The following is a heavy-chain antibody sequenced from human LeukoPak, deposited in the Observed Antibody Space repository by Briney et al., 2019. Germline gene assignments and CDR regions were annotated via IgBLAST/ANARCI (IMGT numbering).Heavy chain of an antibody. CDR1: GFTFSSYW. CDR3: AREYSYGYFDY. D-gene: IGHD5-18*01. V-gene: IGHV3-7*01. Sequence: PGGSLRLSCAASGFTFSSYWMSWVRQAPGKGLECVANIKQDGSEKYYVDSVKGRFTISRDNAKNSLYLQMNSLRAEDTAVYYCAREYSYGYFDYWGQGTLVTVSS. J-gene: IGHJ4*02. CDR2: IKQDGSEK.